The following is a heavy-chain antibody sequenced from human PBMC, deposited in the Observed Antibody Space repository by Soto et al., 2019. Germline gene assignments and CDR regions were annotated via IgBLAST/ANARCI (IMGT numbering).Heavy chain of an antibody. CDR2: ISEDGRKT. J-gene: IGHJ4*02. CDR3: ARDGCTGGDRRFDY. D-gene: IGHD2-8*02. Sequence: GGSLRLSCAASGFTFGGFWMVWVRQAPGKGLEWVASISEDGRKTFYVDSVKGRFTISRDNAENSLSLQMNSLRAEDTAVYHCARDGCTGGDRRFDYWGQGTLVTVSS. V-gene: IGHV3-7*01. CDR1: GFTFGGFW.